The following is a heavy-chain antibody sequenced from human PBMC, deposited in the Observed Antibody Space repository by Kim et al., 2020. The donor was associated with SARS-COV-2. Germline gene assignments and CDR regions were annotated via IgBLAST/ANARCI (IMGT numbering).Heavy chain of an antibody. CDR3: AREGFSLGTYERKGFDY. V-gene: IGHV4-4*06. J-gene: IGHJ4*02. Sequence: LKSRVTMSVDTSKNQFSLKLSSVTAADTAVYYCAREGFSLGTYERKGFDYWGQGTLVTVSS. D-gene: IGHD1-1*01.